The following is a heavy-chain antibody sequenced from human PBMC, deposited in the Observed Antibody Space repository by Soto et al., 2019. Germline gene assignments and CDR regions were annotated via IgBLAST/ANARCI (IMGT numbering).Heavy chain of an antibody. Sequence: GASVKVSCKASGDTFSFYTINWVRQAPGLGLEWMGRVNPIVSMSNYAQKFQGRVTITADKSTNTACMQLSSLRSEDTAIYYCAASYGSGYRAFDYWGQGALVTVSS. J-gene: IGHJ4*02. CDR2: VNPIVSMS. V-gene: IGHV1-69*02. CDR3: AASYGSGYRAFDY. D-gene: IGHD3-10*01. CDR1: GDTFSFYT.